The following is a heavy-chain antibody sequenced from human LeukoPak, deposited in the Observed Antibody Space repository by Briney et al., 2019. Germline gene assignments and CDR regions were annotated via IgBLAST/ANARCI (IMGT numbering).Heavy chain of an antibody. V-gene: IGHV3-7*01. J-gene: IGHJ3*02. CDR3: AREFCSGANCYPMGAFDM. D-gene: IGHD2-15*01. CDR1: GFTFSRYW. CDR2: IEQDGSEK. Sequence: GGSLRLSCAASGFTFSRYWMSWVRQAQGKWLEWVANIEQDGSEKYYVDSVKGRFTISRDNAKNSLYLQMNSLRAEDTAVYYCAREFCSGANCYPMGAFDMWGQGTMVTVSS.